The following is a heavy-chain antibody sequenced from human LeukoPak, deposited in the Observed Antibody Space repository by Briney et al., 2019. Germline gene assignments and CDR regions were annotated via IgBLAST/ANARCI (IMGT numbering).Heavy chain of an antibody. CDR1: GGTFSSYA. CDR2: IIPIFGTA. Sequence: ASVKVSCKASGGTFSSYAISWVRQAPGQGLEWMGGIIPIFGTANYAQKFQGRVTITADESTSTAYMELSSLRSEDTAVYYCARDETLKTKAFDYWGQRTLVTVSS. CDR3: ARDETLKTKAFDY. J-gene: IGHJ4*02. V-gene: IGHV1-69*13.